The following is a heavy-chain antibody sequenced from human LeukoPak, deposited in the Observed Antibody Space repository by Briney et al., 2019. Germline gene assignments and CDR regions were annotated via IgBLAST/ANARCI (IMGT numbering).Heavy chain of an antibody. J-gene: IGHJ4*02. D-gene: IGHD3-9*01. Sequence: RASVKVSCKASGYTFTTYGISWVRQAPGQGLEWMGWISAYNGNTEYAQKFQGRVTMTTDTSTTTAQMELRSLRSDDTAVYYCARDGLTGLTNFDYWGQGTLVTVSS. CDR1: GYTFTTYG. CDR2: ISAYNGNT. V-gene: IGHV1-18*01. CDR3: ARDGLTGLTNFDY.